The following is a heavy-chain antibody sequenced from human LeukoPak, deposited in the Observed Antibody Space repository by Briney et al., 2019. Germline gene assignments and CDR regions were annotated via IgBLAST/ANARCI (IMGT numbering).Heavy chain of an antibody. J-gene: IGHJ6*03. CDR1: GFTFTSSA. Sequence: EASVKVSCKASGFTFTSSAMQWVRQARGQRLEWIGWIVVGSGNTNYAQKFQERVTITRDMSPSTAYMELSSLRSEDTAVYYCAAVSSIAVELGYYYYMDVWGKGTTVTVSS. CDR2: IVVGSGNT. CDR3: AAVSSIAVELGYYYYMDV. V-gene: IGHV1-58*02. D-gene: IGHD6-19*01.